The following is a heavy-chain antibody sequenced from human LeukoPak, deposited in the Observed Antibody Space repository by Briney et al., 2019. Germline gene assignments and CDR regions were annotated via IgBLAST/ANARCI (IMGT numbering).Heavy chain of an antibody. V-gene: IGHV3-21*01. CDR3: ARDQSGSTPDHAFDI. CDR1: GFTFSSYS. Sequence: GGSLRLSCAASGFTFSSYSMNWVRQAPGKGLEWVSSISSSSSYIYYADSVKGRFTISRDNAKNSLYPQMNSLRAEDTAVYYCARDQSGSTPDHAFDIWGQGTMVTVSS. CDR2: ISSSSSYI. J-gene: IGHJ3*02. D-gene: IGHD1-26*01.